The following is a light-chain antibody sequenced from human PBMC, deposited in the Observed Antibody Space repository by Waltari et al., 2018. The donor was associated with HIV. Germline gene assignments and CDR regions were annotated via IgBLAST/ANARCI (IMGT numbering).Light chain of an antibody. CDR2: WAS. J-gene: IGKJ2*01. CDR1: QSVLYSSNNKNN. Sequence: DFVMTQSPDSLAVSLGERATINCTSSQSVLYSSNNKNNLAWYQQKPGQPPKLLIYWASTRQSGVPDRFSGSGSGTDFTLTISSLQAEDVAVYYCQQYYSAPYTFGQGTKLEIK. V-gene: IGKV4-1*01. CDR3: QQYYSAPYT.